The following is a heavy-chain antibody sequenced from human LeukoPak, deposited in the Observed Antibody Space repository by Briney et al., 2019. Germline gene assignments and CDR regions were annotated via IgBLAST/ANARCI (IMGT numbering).Heavy chain of an antibody. CDR2: IYYSGST. CDR1: GVSITTYY. D-gene: IGHD1-26*01. CDR3: ARYIVSYPHDAFDI. V-gene: IGHV4-59*01. J-gene: IGHJ3*02. Sequence: PSETLSLTCTVSGVSITTYYWSWIRQPPGKGLEWIGYIYYSGSTSYNPSLKSRVTISVDTSKKQFSLKLSSVTAADTAFYYCARYIVSYPHDAFDIWGQGTMVTVSS.